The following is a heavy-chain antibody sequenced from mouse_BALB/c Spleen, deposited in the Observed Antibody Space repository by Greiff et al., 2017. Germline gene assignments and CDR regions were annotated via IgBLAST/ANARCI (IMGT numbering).Heavy chain of an antibody. V-gene: IGHV5-6-5*01. D-gene: IGHD2-1*01. CDR3: ARGGYYGNYFSFDY. CDR1: GFTFSSYA. Sequence: EVMLVESGGGLVKPGGSLKLSCAASGFTFSSYAMSWVRQTPEKRLEWVASISSGGSTYYPDSVKGRFTISRDNARNILYLQMSSLRSEDTAMYYCARGGYYGNYFSFDYWGQGTTLTVSS. CDR2: ISSGGST. J-gene: IGHJ2*01.